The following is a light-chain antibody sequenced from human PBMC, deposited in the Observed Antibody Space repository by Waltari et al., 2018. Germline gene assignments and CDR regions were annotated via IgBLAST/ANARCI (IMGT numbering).Light chain of an antibody. J-gene: IGKJ2*01. CDR1: QNVNSY. Sequence: EGVLTQSPATLSLSPGDRATLSCRASQNVNSYLAWYQQKLGQAPRLLIYDVSNRATGIPVRFSGSGSGTDFTLTISSLEPEDFAVYYCQQRTNWPPKYTFGQGTKLKIK. CDR3: QQRTNWPPKYT. V-gene: IGKV3-11*01. CDR2: DVS.